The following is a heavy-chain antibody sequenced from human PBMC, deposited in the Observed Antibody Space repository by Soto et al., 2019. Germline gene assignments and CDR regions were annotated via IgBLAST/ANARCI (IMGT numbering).Heavy chain of an antibody. V-gene: IGHV3-66*01. Sequence: EVQLVESGGGLVQPGGSLRLSCAASGFTVSSNYMSWVRQAPGKGLEWVSLIYSGGTTSYADSVKGRFTISRDNSKNTLYLQMNSLRAEDTAVYYCAINGGSSDYRGWFDPWGQGTLVTVSS. J-gene: IGHJ5*02. D-gene: IGHD3-22*01. CDR2: IYSGGTT. CDR3: AINGGSSDYRGWFDP. CDR1: GFTVSSNY.